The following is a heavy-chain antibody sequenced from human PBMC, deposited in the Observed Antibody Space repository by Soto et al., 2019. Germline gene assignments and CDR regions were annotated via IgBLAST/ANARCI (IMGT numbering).Heavy chain of an antibody. CDR3: ASAQGSRRDGYNCNAFDI. CDR2: IIPILGIA. V-gene: IGHV1-69*02. Sequence: QVQLVQSGAEVKKPGSSVKVSCKASGGTFSIYTISWVRQAPGQGLEWMGRIIPILGIANYAQKFQGRVTITADKSTSTTYMVLSSLRSEDTAVYYCASAQGSRRDGYNCNAFDIWGQGTMVTVSS. CDR1: GGTFSIYT. J-gene: IGHJ3*02. D-gene: IGHD5-12*01.